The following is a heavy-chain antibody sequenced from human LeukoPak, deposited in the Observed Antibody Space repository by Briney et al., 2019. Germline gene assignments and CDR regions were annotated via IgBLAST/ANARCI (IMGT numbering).Heavy chain of an antibody. Sequence: SETLSLTCTVSGGSISSSSYYWGWIRQPPGKGLEWIGSIYYSGSTYYNPSLKSRVTISVDTSKNQFSLKLSSVTAADTAVYYCAKLVSSIAALALYYYYMDVWGKGTTVTVSS. J-gene: IGHJ6*03. D-gene: IGHD6-6*01. V-gene: IGHV4-39*01. CDR3: AKLVSSIAALALYYYYMDV. CDR1: GGSISSSSYY. CDR2: IYYSGST.